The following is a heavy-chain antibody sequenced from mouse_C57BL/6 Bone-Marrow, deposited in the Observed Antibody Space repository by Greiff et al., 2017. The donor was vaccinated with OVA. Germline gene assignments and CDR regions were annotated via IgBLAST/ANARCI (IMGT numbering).Heavy chain of an antibody. J-gene: IGHJ4*01. V-gene: IGHV1-54*01. D-gene: IGHD2-5*01. Sequence: VQLQQSGAELVRPGTSVKVSCKASGYAFTNYLIEWVKQRPGQGLEWIGVINPGSGGTNYNEKFKGKATLTADKSSCTAYMQLSSLTSEDSAVYFCARAYSNYVDYYAMDYWGQGTSVTVSS. CDR1: GYAFTNYL. CDR3: ARAYSNYVDYYAMDY. CDR2: INPGSGGT.